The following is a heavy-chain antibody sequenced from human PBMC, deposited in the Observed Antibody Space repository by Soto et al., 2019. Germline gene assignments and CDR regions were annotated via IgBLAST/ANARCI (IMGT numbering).Heavy chain of an antibody. D-gene: IGHD1-26*01. CDR3: ARVPFYAPSGSYYIDY. V-gene: IGHV4-30-4*01. CDR1: RGSISSGDYY. J-gene: IGHJ4*02. CDR2: IYYSGST. Sequence: PSETLSVTCTVSRGSISSGDYYWSWIRHPPGKGLEWIGYIYYSGSTYYNPSLKSRVTISVDTSKKQFSLKLSSVTAADTAVYYCARVPFYAPSGSYYIDYWGQGTLVTVSS.